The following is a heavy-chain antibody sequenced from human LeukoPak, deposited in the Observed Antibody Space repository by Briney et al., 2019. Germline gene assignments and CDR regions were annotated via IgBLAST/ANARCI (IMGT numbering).Heavy chain of an antibody. CDR3: ARYSYGRFGY. Sequence: PSETLSLTCTVSGGSISSYYWSWIRQPPGKGLEWIGYIYYSGSTNYNPSLKSRVTISVDTSKNQFSLKLSSVTAADTAVYYCARYSYGRFGYWGQGTLVTVSS. CDR1: GGSISSYY. CDR2: IYYSGST. J-gene: IGHJ4*02. D-gene: IGHD5-18*01. V-gene: IGHV4-59*08.